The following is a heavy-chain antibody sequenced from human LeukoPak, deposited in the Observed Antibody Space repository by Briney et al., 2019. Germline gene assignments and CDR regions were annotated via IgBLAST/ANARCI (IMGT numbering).Heavy chain of an antibody. V-gene: IGHV3-23*01. Sequence: GGFLRLSCAASGFTFSSYSMNWVRQAPGKGLEWVSTISGSGGNTYYADSVKGRFTISRDTSKNTLYLQMNSPRAEDTAVYYCAKDMYYDSSGPVFDYWGQGTLVTVSS. CDR3: AKDMYYDSSGPVFDY. CDR1: GFTFSSYS. J-gene: IGHJ4*02. D-gene: IGHD3-22*01. CDR2: ISGSGGNT.